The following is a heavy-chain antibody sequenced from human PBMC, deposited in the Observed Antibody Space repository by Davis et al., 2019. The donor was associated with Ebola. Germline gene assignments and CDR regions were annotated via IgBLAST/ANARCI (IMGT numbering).Heavy chain of an antibody. Sequence: SETLSLTCGVSGGSFSGYFWAWIRQTPGKGLEWIGNIHYLGNTNYNPSLKSRVTMSADTSKNQFSLKLSSVTAADTAVYYCTRAYDSSAYTPGDAFDIWGQGKLVTVSS. CDR3: TRAYDSSAYTPGDAFDI. V-gene: IGHV4-59*08. D-gene: IGHD3-22*01. CDR1: GGSFSGYF. CDR2: IHYLGNT. J-gene: IGHJ3*02.